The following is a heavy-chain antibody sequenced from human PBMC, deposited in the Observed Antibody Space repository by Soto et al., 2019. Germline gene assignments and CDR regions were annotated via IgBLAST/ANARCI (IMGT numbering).Heavy chain of an antibody. CDR3: ARVGCSSTSCYAIPYYYYGMDV. CDR1: GFTFSSYG. Sequence: HPGGSLRLSCAASGFTFSSYGMHWVRQAPGKGLEWVAVIWYDGSNKYYVDSVKGRFTISRDNSKNTLYLQMNSLRAEDTAVYYCARVGCSSTSCYAIPYYYYGMDVWGQGTTVTVSS. V-gene: IGHV3-33*01. J-gene: IGHJ6*02. D-gene: IGHD2-2*01. CDR2: IWYDGSNK.